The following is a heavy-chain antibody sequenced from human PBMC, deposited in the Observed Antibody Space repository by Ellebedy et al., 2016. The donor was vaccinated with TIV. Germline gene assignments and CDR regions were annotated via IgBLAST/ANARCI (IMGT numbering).Heavy chain of an antibody. V-gene: IGHV3-23*01. J-gene: IGHJ4*02. Sequence: GGSLRLXCAASGFIFSDCAMSWVRQAPGKGLEWVSGISHSGETPYYSVSAKGRFTISRDNSNNTLFLQMTGLRAEDTARYYCVRDGAPSYGEFANWGQGTLVTVSS. CDR2: ISHSGETP. D-gene: IGHD4-17*01. CDR3: VRDGAPSYGEFAN. CDR1: GFIFSDCA.